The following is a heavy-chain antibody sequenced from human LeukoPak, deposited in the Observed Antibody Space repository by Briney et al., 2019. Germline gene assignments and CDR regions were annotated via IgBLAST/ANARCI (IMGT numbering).Heavy chain of an antibody. V-gene: IGHV4-34*01. CDR1: GGSFSGYY. J-gene: IGHJ4*02. Sequence: SETLSLTCAVYGGSFSGYYWSWIRQPPGKGLEWIGEINHSGSTNYNPSLKSRVTISVDTSKNQFSLKLSSVTAADTAVYYCARFRYYYDSSGLDHWGQGTLVTVSS. CDR3: ARFRYYYDSSGLDH. D-gene: IGHD3-22*01. CDR2: INHSGST.